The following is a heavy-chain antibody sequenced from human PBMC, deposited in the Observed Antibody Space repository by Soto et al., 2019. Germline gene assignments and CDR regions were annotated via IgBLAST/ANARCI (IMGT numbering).Heavy chain of an antibody. Sequence: ASVKVSCKASGYTFTSYAMHWVRQAPGQRLEWMGWINAGNGNTKYSQKFQGRVTITRDTSASTAYMELSSLRSEDTAVYYCAGPGGIAARLDYYYYMDVGGKGTTVTVSS. J-gene: IGHJ6*03. D-gene: IGHD6-6*01. CDR1: GYTFTSYA. CDR2: INAGNGNT. CDR3: AGPGGIAARLDYYYYMDV. V-gene: IGHV1-3*01.